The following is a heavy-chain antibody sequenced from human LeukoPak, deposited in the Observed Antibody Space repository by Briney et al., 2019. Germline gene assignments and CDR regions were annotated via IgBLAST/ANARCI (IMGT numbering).Heavy chain of an antibody. CDR3: ACRKYYSTWSDP. CDR2: IYPGDSDT. CDR1: GNSFTSYW. Sequence: GESLKISCKGFGNSFTSYWTGWVRQTPGKGLEWMGIIYPGDSDTQYSPSFQGQVTISVDKSISTAYLQWSSLKASDTAMYYCACRKYYSTWSDPWGQGTLVTV. V-gene: IGHV5-51*01. D-gene: IGHD3-10*01. J-gene: IGHJ5*02.